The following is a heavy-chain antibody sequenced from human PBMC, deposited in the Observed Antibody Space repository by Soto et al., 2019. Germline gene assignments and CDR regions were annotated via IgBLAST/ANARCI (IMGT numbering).Heavy chain of an antibody. J-gene: IGHJ4*02. CDR2: IDPSDSYT. CDR3: ARPLGDILTYDY. Sequence: GESLKIPCKGSGYSFTSYWISRERQMPGKGLEWMGRIDPSDSYTNYSPSFQGQVTISADKSISTAYLQWSSLKASDTAMYYCARPLGDILTYDYWGQGTLVTVSS. CDR1: GYSFTSYW. V-gene: IGHV5-10-1*01. D-gene: IGHD3-9*01.